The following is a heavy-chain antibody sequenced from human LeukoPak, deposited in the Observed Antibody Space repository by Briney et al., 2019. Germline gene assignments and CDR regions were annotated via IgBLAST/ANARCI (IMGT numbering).Heavy chain of an antibody. D-gene: IGHD2-15*01. Sequence: ASVKVSCKASGYIFTDFYIHWVRRTAGQGLEWIGCINPNNGGTTYAQRFQGRVSVTRDTSITTAYMQLTRLRSDDTAVYYCARGLLPMSNWFDPWGLGTVVTVSS. J-gene: IGHJ5*02. CDR3: ARGLLPMSNWFDP. CDR2: INPNNGGT. CDR1: GYIFTDFY. V-gene: IGHV1-2*02.